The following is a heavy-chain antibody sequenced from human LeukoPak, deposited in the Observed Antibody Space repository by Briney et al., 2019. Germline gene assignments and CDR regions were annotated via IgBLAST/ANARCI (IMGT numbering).Heavy chain of an antibody. CDR1: GGSISNNY. CDR2: IYYTRST. CDR3: ARRRVTGTNTYFYYYMDV. Sequence: SETLSLTCTVSGGSISNNYWSWIRQPPEKGLEWVGYIYYTRSTNYNPSLKSRVTISLDTSKNQFSLKLSSVTAADTAVYYCARRRVTGTNTYFYYYMDVWGKGTTVTVSS. V-gene: IGHV4-59*01. J-gene: IGHJ6*03. D-gene: IGHD1-1*01.